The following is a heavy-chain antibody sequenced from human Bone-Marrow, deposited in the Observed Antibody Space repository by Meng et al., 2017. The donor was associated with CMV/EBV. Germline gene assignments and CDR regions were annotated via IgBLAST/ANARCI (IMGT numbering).Heavy chain of an antibody. J-gene: IGHJ6*02. V-gene: IGHV1-46*01. Sequence: ASVKVSCKASGYTFTSYYMHWVRQAPGQGLEWMGIINPSGGSTSYAQKFQGRVTMTRDTSTSTAYMELSRLRSDDTAVYYCARGRYGGAYYYYGMDVWGQGTTVTVSS. CDR3: ARGRYGGAYYYYGMDV. D-gene: IGHD4-23*01. CDR1: GYTFTSYY. CDR2: INPSGGST.